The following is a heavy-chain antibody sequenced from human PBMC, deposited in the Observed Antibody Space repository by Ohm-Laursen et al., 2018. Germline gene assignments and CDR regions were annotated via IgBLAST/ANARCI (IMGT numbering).Heavy chain of an antibody. CDR1: GGAISSYY. Sequence: SDTLSLTCTISGGAISSYYWSWIRQPAGKGLEWIGRIYTSGSTNYNPSLKSRVTMSVDTSKNQFSLKLSSVTAADTAVYYCARDGGWLAPFDYWGQGTLVTVSS. CDR3: ARDGGWLAPFDY. J-gene: IGHJ4*02. V-gene: IGHV4-4*07. CDR2: IYTSGST. D-gene: IGHD6-19*01.